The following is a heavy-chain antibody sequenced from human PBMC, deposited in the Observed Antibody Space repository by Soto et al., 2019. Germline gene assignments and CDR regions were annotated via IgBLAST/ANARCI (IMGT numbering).Heavy chain of an antibody. J-gene: IGHJ6*02. D-gene: IGHD1-26*01. CDR1: GYSLREFF. Sequence: ASVKVSCKDFGYSLREFFLNWVRQATGKGLEWMGGFHPKDGETIYAQNFQGRVTMTEDTSTDTAYMELSSLRSEDTAVYYCATPRVPWGWEELVRGLDVWGQGTTVTVSS. CDR3: ATPRVPWGWEELVRGLDV. V-gene: IGHV1-24*01. CDR2: FHPKDGET.